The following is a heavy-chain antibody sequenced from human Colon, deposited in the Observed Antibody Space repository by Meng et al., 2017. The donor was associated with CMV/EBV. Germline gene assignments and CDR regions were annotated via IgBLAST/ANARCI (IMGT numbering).Heavy chain of an antibody. V-gene: IGHV3-7*01. Sequence: GGSLRLSCAASGFTFSSYWMSWVRQAPGKGLEWVANIKQDGSEKYYVDSVKGRLTISRDNAKNSLYLQMNSLRAEDTAVYYCVSDYCSSTSCPLGYWGQGTLVTVSS. CDR1: GFTFSSYW. J-gene: IGHJ4*02. CDR3: VSDYCSSTSCPLGY. D-gene: IGHD2-2*01. CDR2: IKQDGSEK.